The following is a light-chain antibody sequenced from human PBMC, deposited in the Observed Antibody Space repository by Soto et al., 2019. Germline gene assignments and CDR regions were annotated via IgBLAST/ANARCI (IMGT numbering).Light chain of an antibody. CDR2: GAS. CDR1: QNINSD. CDR3: QQYSSWPIT. V-gene: IGKV3D-15*01. J-gene: IGKJ5*01. Sequence: EIVMTQSPAPLSVSPGESATLSCRASQNINSDLAWYVQKPCQAPRRVIYGASTWGTDVPPRFTGRGSETEFTPTISRLQSEDFAVYYCQQYSSWPITFPQGTRL.